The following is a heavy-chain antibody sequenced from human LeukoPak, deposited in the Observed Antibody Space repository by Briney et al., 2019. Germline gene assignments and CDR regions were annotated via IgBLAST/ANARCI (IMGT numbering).Heavy chain of an antibody. Sequence: GASVKVSCKASGYTFTSYGINWVRQAPGQGLEWMGWISAYNGNTKYPQKFQGTVTMTTDTSTTTAYMELRSLRYDDTAVYYCARGNGETVSTSLNWFDPWGQGTLVTVSS. J-gene: IGHJ5*02. CDR2: ISAYNGNT. CDR3: ARGNGETVSTSLNWFDP. D-gene: IGHD5/OR15-5a*01. CDR1: GYTFTSYG. V-gene: IGHV1-18*01.